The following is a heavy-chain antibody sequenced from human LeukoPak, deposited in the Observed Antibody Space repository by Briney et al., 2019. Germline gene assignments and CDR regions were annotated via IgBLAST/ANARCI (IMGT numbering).Heavy chain of an antibody. CDR2: IKQDGSEK. D-gene: IGHD3-22*01. V-gene: IGHV3-7*01. Sequence: GGSLRLSCAASGFTFSSYAMSWVRQAPGKGLEWVANIKQDGSEKFYVDSVKGRFTISRDNAKNSLHLQMNSLRAEDTAVYYCARDPYYYESSGYFFGAFDIWGQGTMVTASS. J-gene: IGHJ3*02. CDR3: ARDPYYYESSGYFFGAFDI. CDR1: GFTFSSYA.